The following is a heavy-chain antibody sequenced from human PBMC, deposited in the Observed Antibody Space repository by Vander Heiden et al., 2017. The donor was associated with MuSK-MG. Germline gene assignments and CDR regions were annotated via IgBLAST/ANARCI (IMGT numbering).Heavy chain of an antibody. CDR1: GFPFSSYS. CDR3: ARRTTTVTGFDP. J-gene: IGHJ5*02. V-gene: IGHV3-21*01. Sequence: EVQLVESGGGLAKPGGSLRLSCAASGFPFSSYSMTWVRQAPGKGLEWVSSISSSSSYIYYADSVKGRFTISRDNAKNSLYLQMNSLRAEDTAVYYCARRTTTVTGFDPWGQGTLVTVSS. D-gene: IGHD4-17*01. CDR2: ISSSSSYI.